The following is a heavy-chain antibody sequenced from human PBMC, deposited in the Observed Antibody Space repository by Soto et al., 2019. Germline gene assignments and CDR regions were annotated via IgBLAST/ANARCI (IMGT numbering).Heavy chain of an antibody. CDR2: ISAYNGKT. D-gene: IGHD3-16*01. CDR3: ARDAQGVFRHH. CDR1: GYTFTSYG. J-gene: IGHJ4*01. V-gene: IGHV1-18*01. Sequence: QVQLVQSGAEVKKPGASVKVSCKASGYTFTSYGISWVRQAPGQGLEWMGWISAYNGKTNYAQKLQGRVTMTTDTSTSPASMERRSLKSDGTVVCYCARDAQGVFRHHWGQGTLVTVSS.